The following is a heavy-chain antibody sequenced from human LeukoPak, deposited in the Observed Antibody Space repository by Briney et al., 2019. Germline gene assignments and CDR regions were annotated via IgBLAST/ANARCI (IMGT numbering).Heavy chain of an antibody. V-gene: IGHV3-30*18. CDR2: IAYDGSNI. CDR3: AKDQRRESPHYLDS. J-gene: IGHJ4*02. CDR1: GFTFSTYG. Sequence: GGSLRLSCAASGFTFSTYGMHWVRQAPGKGLEWVAVIAYDGSNIHYADSVRGRFTISRDNSKNTLYVQMNSLRDEDTAVYYCAKDQRRESPHYLDSWGQGTLVTVSS.